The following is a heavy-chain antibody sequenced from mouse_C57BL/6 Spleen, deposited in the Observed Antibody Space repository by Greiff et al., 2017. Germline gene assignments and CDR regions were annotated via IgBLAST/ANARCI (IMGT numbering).Heavy chain of an antibody. V-gene: IGHV5-16*01. J-gene: IGHJ1*03. Sequence: DVKLVESEGGLVQPGSSMKLSCTASGFTFSDYYMAWVRQVPEKGLEWVANINYDGSSTYYLDSLKSRFIISRDNAKNILYLQMSSLKSEDTATYYCARDDGQGYFDVWGTGTTVTVSS. CDR1: GFTFSDYY. CDR3: ARDDGQGYFDV. D-gene: IGHD1-2*01. CDR2: INYDGSST.